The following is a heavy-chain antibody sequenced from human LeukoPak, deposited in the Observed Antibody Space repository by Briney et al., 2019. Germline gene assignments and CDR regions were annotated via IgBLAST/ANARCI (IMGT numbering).Heavy chain of an antibody. J-gene: IGHJ5*02. CDR2: ISGSGDST. Sequence: PGGSLRLSCAASGFTFSNYAMRWVRQAPGKGLEWVSGISGSGDSTYYADSVKGRFTISRDNSKNTLYLQMNSLRAEDTAVYYCAKGGLVHRFDPWGQGTLVTVSS. CDR3: AKGGLVHRFDP. V-gene: IGHV3-23*01. CDR1: GFTFSNYA.